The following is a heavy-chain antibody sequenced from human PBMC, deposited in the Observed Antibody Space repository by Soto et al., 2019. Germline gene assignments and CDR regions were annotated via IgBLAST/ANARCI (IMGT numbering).Heavy chain of an antibody. V-gene: IGHV3-53*01. CDR1: GFTVSSNY. CDR2: IYSDGST. CDR3: ARERSAAAYDY. J-gene: IGHJ4*02. Sequence: GGSLRLSCAASGFTVSSNYMNWVRQAPGKGLEWVSVIYSDGSTYYADSVKGRFTISRDNSKNTLYLQMNSLRAEDTAVYYCARERSAAAYDYWGQGTLVTV. D-gene: IGHD6-25*01.